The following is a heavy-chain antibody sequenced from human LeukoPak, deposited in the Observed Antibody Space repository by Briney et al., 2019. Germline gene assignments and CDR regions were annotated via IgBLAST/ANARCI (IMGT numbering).Heavy chain of an antibody. Sequence: GGSLRLSCAASRFTFSSYAMSWVRQAPGKGLEWVSIIGNNGGGIHYADSVKGRFTISRDNFKNALYLQMNSLRVEDTAVYYCAIDPNWGTHSWGQGVLVTVSS. V-gene: IGHV3-23*01. CDR1: RFTFSSYA. CDR2: IGNNGGGI. D-gene: IGHD7-27*01. J-gene: IGHJ4*02. CDR3: AIDPNWGTHS.